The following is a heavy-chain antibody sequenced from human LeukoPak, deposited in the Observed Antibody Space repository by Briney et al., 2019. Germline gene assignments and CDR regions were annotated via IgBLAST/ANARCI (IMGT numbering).Heavy chain of an antibody. Sequence: SETLSLTCGVFGGSFSRYYWTWLRQPPGKGLEWIGQSNHRGSSHYNPSLRSRVTISVDTSKTQFSLKLTSVTAADTPVYYCARDKFCSDTGSCNIGLFDLWGQGALVTVSS. CDR3: ARDKFCSDTGSCNIGLFDL. J-gene: IGHJ5*02. CDR1: GGSFSRYY. CDR2: SNHRGSS. V-gene: IGHV4-34*01. D-gene: IGHD2-15*01.